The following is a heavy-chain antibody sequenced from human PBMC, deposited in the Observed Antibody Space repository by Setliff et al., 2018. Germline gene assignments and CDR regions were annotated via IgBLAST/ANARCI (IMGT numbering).Heavy chain of an antibody. V-gene: IGHV4-38-2*02. D-gene: IGHD6-13*01. Sequence: SETLSLTCAVSGSSMSGNYWAWVRQPPGKGLEWIASMYFTGNTFYNPSLKSRVTMSVNISTNDISLKLASVTAADRAIYYCARDVRWPRGNYSDHWGQGTPVTVSS. J-gene: IGHJ4*02. CDR2: MYFTGNT. CDR3: ARDVRWPRGNYSDH. CDR1: GSSMSGNY.